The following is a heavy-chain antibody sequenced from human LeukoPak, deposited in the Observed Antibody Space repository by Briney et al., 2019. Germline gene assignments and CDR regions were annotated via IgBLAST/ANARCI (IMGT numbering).Heavy chain of an antibody. CDR2: IKSKTDGGAT. CDR3: ATFRPIT. J-gene: IGHJ5*02. CDR1: GFTFKNAW. Sequence: GGSLRLSCADSGFTFKNAWMSWVRQAPGKGLEWVGRIKSKTDGGATDYAAPVKGRSTISRDDSKNALYLQMNNLKTEDTAVYYCATFRPITWGQGTLVTVSS. D-gene: IGHD3-9*01. V-gene: IGHV3-15*01.